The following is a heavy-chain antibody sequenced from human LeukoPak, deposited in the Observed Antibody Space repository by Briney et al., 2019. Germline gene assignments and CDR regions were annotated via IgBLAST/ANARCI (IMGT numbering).Heavy chain of an antibody. V-gene: IGHV1-18*01. D-gene: IGHD1-26*01. J-gene: IGHJ4*02. CDR3: ARDADRYSGSYYMLSAFDY. Sequence: GASVKVSCKASGYTFTSYSISWVRLAPGQGPEWMGWISADNITTNYAQKFQGRVTMTTDTSTTTAYMELRSLRSDDTAVYYCARDADRYSGSYYMLSAFDYWGQGTLVTVSS. CDR2: ISADNITT. CDR1: GYTFTSYS.